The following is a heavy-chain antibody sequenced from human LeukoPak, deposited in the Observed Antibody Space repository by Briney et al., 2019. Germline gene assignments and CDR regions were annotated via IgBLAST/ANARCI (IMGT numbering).Heavy chain of an antibody. J-gene: IGHJ4*02. CDR1: GFTFSSYS. D-gene: IGHD3-10*01. V-gene: IGHV3-21*01. Sequence: GGSLRLSCAASGFTFSSYSMNWVRQAPGKGLVWVSSISSSSSYIYYADSVKGRFTISRDNAKNSLYLQMNSLRAEDTAVYYCARSMVRGVIDYWGQGTLVTVSS. CDR2: ISSSSSYI. CDR3: ARSMVRGVIDY.